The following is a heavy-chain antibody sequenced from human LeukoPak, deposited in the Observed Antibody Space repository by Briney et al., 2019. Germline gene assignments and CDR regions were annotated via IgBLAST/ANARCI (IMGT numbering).Heavy chain of an antibody. CDR3: ARDKYGGNSNAFDI. CDR1: GFTFSSDW. CDR2: IGTDGSRT. Sequence: PGGSLRLSCAASGFTFSSDWMHWVRQVPGKGLVWVARIGTDGSRTTYADYVQGRFTISRDNAKNTLYLQMNSLRAEDTAVYYCARDKYGGNSNAFDIWGQGTLVTVSS. J-gene: IGHJ3*02. D-gene: IGHD4-23*01. V-gene: IGHV3-74*01.